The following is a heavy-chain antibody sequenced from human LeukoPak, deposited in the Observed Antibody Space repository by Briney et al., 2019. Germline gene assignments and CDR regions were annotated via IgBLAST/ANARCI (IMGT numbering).Heavy chain of an antibody. CDR1: GGSVNSGSYF. CDR2: IQNSART. V-gene: IGHV4-61*01. CDR3: ATDYSNFYGMDV. D-gene: IGHD4-11*01. J-gene: IGHJ6*02. Sequence: PSETLSLTCTVSGGSVNSGSYFWSWIRQPPGKGLEWIGYIQNSARTNYNASLESRVTISVDSSKDQFSLRLSSVTAADTAVYYCATDYSNFYGMDVWGQGTTVTVSS.